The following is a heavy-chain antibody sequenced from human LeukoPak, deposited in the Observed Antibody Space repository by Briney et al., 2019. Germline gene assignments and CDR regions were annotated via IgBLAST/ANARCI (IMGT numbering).Heavy chain of an antibody. J-gene: IGHJ4*02. CDR2: IYYSGST. CDR1: GGCISSYY. V-gene: IGHV4-59*01. D-gene: IGHD6-13*01. Sequence: PSETPSLTCTGSGGCISSYYWSWIRQPPGKGLEWIGYIYYSGSTNYNPSLKSRVTISVDTSKNQFSLKLSSVTAADTAVYYCARETAAGPLDYWGQGTLVTVSS. CDR3: ARETAAGPLDY.